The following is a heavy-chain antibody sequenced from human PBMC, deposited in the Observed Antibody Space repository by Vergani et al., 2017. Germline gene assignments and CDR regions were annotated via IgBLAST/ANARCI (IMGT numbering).Heavy chain of an antibody. D-gene: IGHD2-15*01. J-gene: IGHJ4*02. CDR1: GFTFSSYS. Sequence: EVRLVESGGGLVKPGGSLRLSCAASGFTFSSYSMNWVRQAPGKGLEWVSSISSSSSYIYYADSVKGRFTISRDNAKNSLYLQMNSLRAEDTAVYYCARDLTVGYCSGGSCSWGQGTLVTVSS. CDR2: ISSSSSYI. CDR3: ARDLTVGYCSGGSCS. V-gene: IGHV3-21*01.